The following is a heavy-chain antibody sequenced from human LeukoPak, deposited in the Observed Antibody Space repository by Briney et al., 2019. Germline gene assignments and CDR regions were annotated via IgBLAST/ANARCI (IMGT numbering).Heavy chain of an antibody. CDR1: GDSVSSNSAA. J-gene: IGHJ6*03. CDR2: TYYRPKWYN. CDR3: ARAHNWNDYYYYYYMDV. D-gene: IGHD1-20*01. V-gene: IGHV6-1*01. Sequence: SHTLSLTCAISGDSVSSNSAAWNWIRQSPSRGLEWLGRTYYRPKWYNDYAVSVKSRITINPDTSKTQSSLQLNSVTPEDTAVYYCARAHNWNDYYYYYYMDVWGQGTMVTVSS.